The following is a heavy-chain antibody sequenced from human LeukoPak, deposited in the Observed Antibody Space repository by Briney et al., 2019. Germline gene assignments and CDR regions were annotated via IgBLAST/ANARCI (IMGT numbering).Heavy chain of an antibody. CDR3: ARGSIFGVVTFDY. CDR2: IYYSGST. V-gene: IGHV4-39*01. CDR1: GGSISSGDYY. D-gene: IGHD3-3*01. J-gene: IGHJ4*02. Sequence: SETLSLTCTVSGGSISSGDYYWSWIRQPPGKGLEWIGSIYYSGSTYYNPSLKSRVTISVDTSKNQFSLKLSSVTAADTAVYYCARGSIFGVVTFDYWGQGTLVTVSS.